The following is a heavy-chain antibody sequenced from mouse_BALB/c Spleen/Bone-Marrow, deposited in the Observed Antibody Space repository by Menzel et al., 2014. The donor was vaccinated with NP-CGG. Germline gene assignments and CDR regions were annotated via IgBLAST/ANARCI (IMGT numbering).Heavy chain of an antibody. CDR1: GYSFTGSF. CDR3: ARVTTDWYFDV. V-gene: IGHV1-20*02. J-gene: IGHJ1*01. Sequence: LVESGPELVKPGASVKISCKASGYSFTGSFXNWVMESHXKSLEWIGRINPYNGDTFYNQQFKGKATLTVDKSSSTAHMELRSLASDDSAVYYCARVTTDWYFDVWGAGTTVTVSS. D-gene: IGHD1-1*01. CDR2: INPYNGDT.